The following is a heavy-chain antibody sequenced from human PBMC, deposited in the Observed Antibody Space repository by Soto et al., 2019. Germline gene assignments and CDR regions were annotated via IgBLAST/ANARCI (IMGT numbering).Heavy chain of an antibody. V-gene: IGHV4-59*01. J-gene: IGHJ6*02. CDR3: ARDMGGASYYYGMDV. CDR2: IYYSGST. Sequence: SETLSLTCTVCGGSISSYYWSWIRQPPGKGLEWIGYIYYSGSTNYNPSLKSRVTISVDTSKNQFSLKLSSVTAADTAVYYCARDMGGASYYYGMDVWGQGTTVTVSS. CDR1: GGSISSYY. D-gene: IGHD3-10*01.